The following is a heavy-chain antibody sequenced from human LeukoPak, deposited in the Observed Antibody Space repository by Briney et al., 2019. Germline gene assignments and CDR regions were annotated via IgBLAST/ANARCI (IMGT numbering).Heavy chain of an antibody. CDR1: GFTFDDYT. CDR2: ISWDGGST. CDR3: ANDIDYGGDFGPLFDS. J-gene: IGHJ4*02. Sequence: PGGSLRLSCAASGFTFDDYTMHWVRQAPGKGLEWVSLISWDGGSTNYVDSVRGRFTISRDNNKNPLYLQMNSLRTEDSALYYCANDIDYGGDFGPLFDSWGQGTLVTVSS. V-gene: IGHV3-43*01. D-gene: IGHD4-23*01.